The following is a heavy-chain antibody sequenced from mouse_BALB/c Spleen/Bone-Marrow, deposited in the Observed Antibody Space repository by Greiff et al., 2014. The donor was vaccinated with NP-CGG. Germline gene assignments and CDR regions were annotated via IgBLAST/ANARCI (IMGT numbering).Heavy chain of an antibody. CDR3: ARMITTRGFDY. D-gene: IGHD2-4*01. Sequence: QVQPQQSGAELLKPGTSVKLSCKASGYTFTRYWMHWVKQRPGQGLEWIGELNPSNGHTNYNGKFKNRATVTVDKSSSTAYMQLSSLTSEDSAVYYCARMITTRGFDYWGQGTTLTVSS. V-gene: IGHV1S81*02. CDR1: GYTFTRYW. J-gene: IGHJ2*01. CDR2: LNPSNGHT.